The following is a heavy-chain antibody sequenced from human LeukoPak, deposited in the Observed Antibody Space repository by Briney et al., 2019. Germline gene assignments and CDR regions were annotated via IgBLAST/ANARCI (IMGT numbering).Heavy chain of an antibody. CDR1: GFTFSSYS. CDR2: ISSSSSTI. J-gene: IGHJ4*02. D-gene: IGHD3-10*01. CDR3: ARALWFGETFPAY. V-gene: IGHV3-48*01. Sequence: GGSLRLSCAASGFTFSSYSLNWVRQAPGKGLEWVSYISSSSSTIYYADSVKGRFTISRDNAKNSLYLQMNSLRAEDTAVYYCARALWFGETFPAYWGQGTLVTVSS.